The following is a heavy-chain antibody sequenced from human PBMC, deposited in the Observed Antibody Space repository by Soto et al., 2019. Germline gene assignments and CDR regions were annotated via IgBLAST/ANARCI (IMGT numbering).Heavy chain of an antibody. CDR2: IHHTGTT. Sequence: QMQLQESGPGLVKPSETLSLTCAVSGASIIAEQRRTWVRQPPGKGLEWIGEIHHTGTTRNNPSLRGRVTMSVDKSKNQFSLKLNSLTAADTAVYYCAWNFGWYAIDHWGQGTLVIVSS. CDR3: AWNFGWYAIDH. J-gene: IGHJ4*02. V-gene: IGHV4-4*02. CDR1: GASIIAEQR. D-gene: IGHD6-19*01.